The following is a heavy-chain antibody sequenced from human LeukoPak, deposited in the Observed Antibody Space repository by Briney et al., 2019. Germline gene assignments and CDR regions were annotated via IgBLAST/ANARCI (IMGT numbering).Heavy chain of an antibody. CDR1: GGTFSSYA. CDR3: AREKFVVAKIEGGAFDI. CDR2: IIPIFGTA. V-gene: IGHV1-69*13. D-gene: IGHD2-21*01. J-gene: IGHJ3*02. Sequence: ASVKVSCKASGGTFSSYAISWVRQAPGQGLEWMGGIIPIFGTANYAQKLQGRVTITADESTSTAYMELSSLRSEDTAVYYCAREKFVVAKIEGGAFDIWGQGTMVTVSS.